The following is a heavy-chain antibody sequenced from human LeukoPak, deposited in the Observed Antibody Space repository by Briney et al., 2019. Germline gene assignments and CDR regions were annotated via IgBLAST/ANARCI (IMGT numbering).Heavy chain of an antibody. J-gene: IGHJ4*02. D-gene: IGHD5-18*01. CDR3: ARELPPNTVMVTGFDY. Sequence: SETLSLTCTVSSGSISSNSYYWGWIRQPPGKGLEWIGSIYYSGSSYSNPSLKSRVTMSVDTSQNQFSLKLSSVTAADTAVYYCARELPPNTVMVTGFDYWGQGTLVTVSS. CDR1: SGSISSNSYY. V-gene: IGHV4-39*07. CDR2: IYYSGSS.